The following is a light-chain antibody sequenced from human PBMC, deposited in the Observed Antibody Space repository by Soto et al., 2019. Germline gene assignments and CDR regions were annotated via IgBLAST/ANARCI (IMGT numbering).Light chain of an antibody. CDR1: QSVRSN. J-gene: IGKJ4*01. V-gene: IGKV3D-15*01. CDR2: SAS. CDR3: QQYNSWPLT. Sequence: EIVMTQSPATLSVSPGERATLSRRASQSVRSNLAWYQQMPGQPPRLLIYSASTRATSIPARFSGSGSGTEFALTVSSLQSEDFAVYYCQQYNSWPLTFGGGTKVEIK.